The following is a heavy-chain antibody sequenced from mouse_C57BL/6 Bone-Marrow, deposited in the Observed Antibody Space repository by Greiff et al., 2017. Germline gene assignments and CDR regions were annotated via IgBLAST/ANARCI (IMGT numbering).Heavy chain of an antibody. J-gene: IGHJ4*01. V-gene: IGHV1-52*01. CDR2: IDPSDSET. Sequence: QVQLQQPGAELVRPGSSVTLSCKASGYTFTSYWMHWVKQRPIQGLEWIGNIDPSDSETHYNQKFKDKATLTVDKSSSTAYMQLSSLTSEDSAVYYCAGDGGSSYGAMDYWGQGTSVTVSS. CDR3: AGDGGSSYGAMDY. D-gene: IGHD1-1*01. CDR1: GYTFTSYW.